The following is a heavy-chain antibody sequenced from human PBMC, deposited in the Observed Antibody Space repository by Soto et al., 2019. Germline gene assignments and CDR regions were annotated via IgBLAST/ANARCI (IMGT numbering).Heavy chain of an antibody. CDR2: ISYDGSNK. CDR3: ARDRVDYYGMDV. J-gene: IGHJ6*02. Sequence: QVQLVESGGGVVQPGRSLRLSCAASGFTFSSYAMHWVRQAPGKGLEWVAVISYDGSNKYYADSVKGRFTISRDNSKNPLYLQMNGLRAEDTAVYYCARDRVDYYGMDVWGQGTTVTVSS. D-gene: IGHD3-10*01. V-gene: IGHV3-30-3*01. CDR1: GFTFSSYA.